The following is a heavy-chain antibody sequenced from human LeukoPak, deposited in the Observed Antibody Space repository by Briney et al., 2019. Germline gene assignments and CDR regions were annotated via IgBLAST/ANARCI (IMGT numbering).Heavy chain of an antibody. Sequence: GGSLRLSCAAPGFTFGIYGMTWIRQAPGKGLEWVSHISSGSSPKYYADSVRGRFTISRDNAKNSLYLQMNSLRVEDTAVYYCARGDDGAYWGQGTLVTVSS. D-gene: IGHD3-16*01. CDR3: ARGDDGAY. V-gene: IGHV3-48*04. CDR1: GFTFGIYG. J-gene: IGHJ4*02. CDR2: ISSGSSPK.